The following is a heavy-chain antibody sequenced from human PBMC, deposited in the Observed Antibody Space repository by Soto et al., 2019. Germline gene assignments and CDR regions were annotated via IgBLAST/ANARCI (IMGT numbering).Heavy chain of an antibody. J-gene: IGHJ3*02. Sequence: EVPLVESGGGLLQPGRSLRLSCAASGFSFDDFLMHWVRQAPGKGLEWVSGISWNSGFTGYADSVKGRFTISRDNAKNSLYLQMNSLRAEDTAFYYCVKDMSSSSWYAFDIWGQGTMVTVSP. CDR1: GFSFDDFL. V-gene: IGHV3-9*01. CDR3: VKDMSSSSWYAFDI. D-gene: IGHD6-13*01. CDR2: ISWNSGFT.